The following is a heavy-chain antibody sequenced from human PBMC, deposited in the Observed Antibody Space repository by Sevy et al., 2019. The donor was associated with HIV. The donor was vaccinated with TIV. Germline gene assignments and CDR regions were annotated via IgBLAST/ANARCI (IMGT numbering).Heavy chain of an antibody. CDR1: GASISSHY. V-gene: IGHV4-59*11. Sequence: SETLSLTCTVSGASISSHYWSWIRQPPGNGLEWIGYIYYSGSTNYNPSLKSRVTMSVDTSKNQFSLKLRSVTAADTAMYYCARALRPYSFDTSTYFDYWGQGTLVTVSS. CDR2: IYYSGST. D-gene: IGHD3-22*01. J-gene: IGHJ4*02. CDR3: ARALRPYSFDTSTYFDY.